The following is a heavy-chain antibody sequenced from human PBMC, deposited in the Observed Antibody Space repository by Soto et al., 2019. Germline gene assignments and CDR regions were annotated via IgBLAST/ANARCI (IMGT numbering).Heavy chain of an antibody. CDR2: ISPYTDQT. V-gene: IGHV1-18*01. CDR3: ARDYNLGPRHAYGIDA. D-gene: IGHD3-10*01. Sequence: QVHLVQSGAEVRKPGASVKVSCKTSGYNFRSYGVSWVRQAPGQGFEWLGWISPYTDQTDYAQKFQGRLTLTTDTSTSTFYMALRSLTSDDTPVYYWARDYNLGPRHAYGIDAWAQGTTVIVSS. CDR1: GYNFRSYG. J-gene: IGHJ6*02.